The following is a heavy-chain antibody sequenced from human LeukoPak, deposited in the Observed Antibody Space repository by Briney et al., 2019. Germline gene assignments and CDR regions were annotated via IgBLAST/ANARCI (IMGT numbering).Heavy chain of an antibody. J-gene: IGHJ4*02. CDR1: GGSFSGYY. D-gene: IGHD5-18*01. V-gene: IGHV4-34*01. Sequence: SETLSLTCAVYGGSFSGYYWSWIRQPPGKGLEWIGEINHSGSTNYNPSLKSRVTISVDTSKNQFSLKLSSVTAADTAVYYCARDTYNYGSSAYYFDYWGQGTPVTVSS. CDR2: INHSGST. CDR3: ARDTYNYGSSAYYFDY.